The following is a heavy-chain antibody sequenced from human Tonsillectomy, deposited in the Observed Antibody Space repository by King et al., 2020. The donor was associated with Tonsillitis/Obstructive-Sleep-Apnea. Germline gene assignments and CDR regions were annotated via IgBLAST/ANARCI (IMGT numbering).Heavy chain of an antibody. D-gene: IGHD6-13*01. CDR1: GFTFDDYA. V-gene: IGHV3-9*01. J-gene: IGHJ3*02. Sequence: VQLVESGGGLVQPGRSLRLSCAASGFTFDDYAMYWVRQGPGKGLEWVSGISWNSGSIVYADSVKGRFTISRDNAKNSLYLQMNSLRPEDTDLYYCAIDLIMAESGTRADAFNIRGQGTMVTVSS. CDR3: AIDLIMAESGTRADAFNI. CDR2: ISWNSGSI.